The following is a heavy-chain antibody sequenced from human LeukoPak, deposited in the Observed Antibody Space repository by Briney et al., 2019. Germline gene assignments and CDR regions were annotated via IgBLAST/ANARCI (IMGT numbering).Heavy chain of an antibody. D-gene: IGHD3-3*01. CDR2: IRSTGSST. Sequence: GGSLRLSCTASGFTFRDYYVTWIRQAPGKELEWVSYIRSTGSSTAYADSVKGRFAISRDNAKNSLYLQMNGLRVEDTAVYYCARVYYASWSGQPLSQHWLDPWGQGTLVTVSS. V-gene: IGHV3-11*04. J-gene: IGHJ5*02. CDR3: ARVYYASWSGQPLSQHWLDP. CDR1: GFTFRDYY.